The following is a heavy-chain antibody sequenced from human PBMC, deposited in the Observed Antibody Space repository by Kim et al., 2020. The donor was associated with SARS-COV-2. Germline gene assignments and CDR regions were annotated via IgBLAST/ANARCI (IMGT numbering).Heavy chain of an antibody. J-gene: IGHJ4*02. Sequence: SETLSLTCTVSGGSISSSSYYWGWIRQPPGKGLEWIGSIYYSGSTYYNPSLKSRVTISVDTSKNQFSLKLSSVTAADTAVYYCARQWGGSYNHRVFDYWGQGTLVTVSS. CDR2: IYYSGST. CDR1: GGSISSSSYY. V-gene: IGHV4-39*01. D-gene: IGHD1-26*01. CDR3: ARQWGGSYNHRVFDY.